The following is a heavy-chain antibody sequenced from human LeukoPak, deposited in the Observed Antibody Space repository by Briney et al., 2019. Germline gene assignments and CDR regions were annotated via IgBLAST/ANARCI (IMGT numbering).Heavy chain of an antibody. D-gene: IGHD5-24*01. J-gene: IGHJ4*02. V-gene: IGHV3-21*01. CDR2: ISRSSALK. Sequence: NPGGSLRLSCVASVFDFNDYTFNWVRQAPGKGLEWLSSISRSSALKYYADSVRGRFTISRDNAKSSLYLEMNSLRAEDTAVYYCVRGDNRDYWGQGTLVTVSS. CDR1: VFDFNDYT. CDR3: VRGDNRDY.